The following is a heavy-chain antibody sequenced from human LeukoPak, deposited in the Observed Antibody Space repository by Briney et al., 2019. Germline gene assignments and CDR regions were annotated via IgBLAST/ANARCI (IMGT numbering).Heavy chain of an antibody. CDR2: IFYSGST. V-gene: IGHV4-59*08. Sequence: SETLSLTCTVSGGSISGYYWSWIRQPPGKGLEWIGYIFYSGSTNYNPSLESRVTMSVDTSKNQFSLKLRSVTAADTAVYYCARPGVGSGRYGAFDIWGQGTLVIVSS. J-gene: IGHJ3*02. CDR3: ARPGVGSGRYGAFDI. CDR1: GGSISGYY. D-gene: IGHD5-18*01.